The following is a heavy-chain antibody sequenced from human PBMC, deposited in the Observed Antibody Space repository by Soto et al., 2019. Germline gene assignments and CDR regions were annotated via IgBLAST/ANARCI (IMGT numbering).Heavy chain of an antibody. J-gene: IGHJ5*02. Sequence: QVQLQASGPGLVKPSETLSLTCTVSGGSISSYYWSWIRQPPGKGLEWIGYIYYRGSTNYNPSLKSRVAISVDTSKNQFSLKLSSVTAADTAVYYWARHRPHKYSGYDFDNWFDPWGQGTLVTVSS. CDR1: GGSISSYY. D-gene: IGHD5-12*01. V-gene: IGHV4-59*08. CDR3: ARHRPHKYSGYDFDNWFDP. CDR2: IYYRGST.